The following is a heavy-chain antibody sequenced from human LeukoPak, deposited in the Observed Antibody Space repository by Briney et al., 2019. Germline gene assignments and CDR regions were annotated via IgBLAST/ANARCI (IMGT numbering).Heavy chain of an antibody. Sequence: GGSLRLSCATSGFTFSNFWMHWVRQTPGKGLVWVSRINIDGSNTIYADSVKGRLTISRDNAKNTLYLQMNSLRAEDTAVYYCATDQSVAGPTTANYWGQGTLVSVSS. CDR2: INIDGSNT. CDR1: GFTFSNFW. CDR3: ATDQSVAGPTTANY. V-gene: IGHV3-74*01. D-gene: IGHD1-26*01. J-gene: IGHJ4*02.